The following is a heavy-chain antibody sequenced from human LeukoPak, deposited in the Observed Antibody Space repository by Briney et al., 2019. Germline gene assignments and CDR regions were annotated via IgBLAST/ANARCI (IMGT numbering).Heavy chain of an antibody. Sequence: GGSLRLSCAASGFTVSSNYMSWVRQAPGKGLEWASLIYSGGSTYYADSVKGRFTISRDNSKNTLYLQMNSLRAEDTAVYYCARVERWLQSYFDYWGQGTLVTVSS. CDR2: IYSGGST. J-gene: IGHJ4*02. CDR3: ARVERWLQSYFDY. CDR1: GFTVSSNY. V-gene: IGHV3-66*01. D-gene: IGHD5-24*01.